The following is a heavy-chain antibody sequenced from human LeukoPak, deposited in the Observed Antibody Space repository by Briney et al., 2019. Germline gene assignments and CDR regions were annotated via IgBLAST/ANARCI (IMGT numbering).Heavy chain of an antibody. D-gene: IGHD4-17*01. J-gene: IGHJ4*02. Sequence: GRSLRLSCAASGFTFTDFYMSWIRQAPGKGLEWVSYISITGTTIYYADSVKGRFTFSRDNAKNSLYLQMNSLRAEDTAVYYCARAGRLQYGDYVAFDYWGQGTLVTVSS. CDR3: ARAGRLQYGDYVAFDY. CDR2: ISITGTTI. V-gene: IGHV3-11*01. CDR1: GFTFTDFY.